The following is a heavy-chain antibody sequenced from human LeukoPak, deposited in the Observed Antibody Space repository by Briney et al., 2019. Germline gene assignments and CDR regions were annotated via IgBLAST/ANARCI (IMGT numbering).Heavy chain of an antibody. D-gene: IGHD3-10*01. Sequence: GGSLRLSCAASGFTFDNYAMHWVRQAPGKGLEWVSGIAWNSGNTGFADSVKGRFTISRDNAENSLYLQMNSLTPEGTAFYFCAKDMNSYGSCSSYNPWGPFDSWGQGTLVTVSS. V-gene: IGHV3-9*01. CDR3: AKDMNSYGSCSSYNPWGPFDS. J-gene: IGHJ4*02. CDR1: GFTFDNYA. CDR2: IAWNSGNT.